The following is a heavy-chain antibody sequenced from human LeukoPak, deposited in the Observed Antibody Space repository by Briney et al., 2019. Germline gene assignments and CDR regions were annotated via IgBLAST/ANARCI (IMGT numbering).Heavy chain of an antibody. CDR2: ISSSTRII. CDR1: GFTLSGYG. D-gene: IGHD3-22*01. V-gene: IGHV3-48*01. CDR3: ARIRWGSGYAQLDY. Sequence: GGSLRLSCAASGFTLSGYGMNWVRQAPGKGLEWVSYISSSTRIIYYADSVKGRLTISRDNAKNSLYLQMNSLRAEDTAVYYRARIRWGSGYAQLDYWGQGTLVTVSS. J-gene: IGHJ4*02.